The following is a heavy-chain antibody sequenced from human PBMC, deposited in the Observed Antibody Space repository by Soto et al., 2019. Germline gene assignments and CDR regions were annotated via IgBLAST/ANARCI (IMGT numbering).Heavy chain of an antibody. J-gene: IGHJ3*02. V-gene: IGHV2-5*02. Sequence: QITLKESGPTLVKPTQTLTLTCTFSGFSLTTSGVGVGWIRQPPGQALEWLAFVYWDDDKRYSPSLKSRLTIPKDTYKNQVVLTMANVDPVDTATYYCAHRALSSGWFVGAFDIWGQGTMVTVSS. CDR3: AHRALSSGWFVGAFDI. D-gene: IGHD6-19*01. CDR1: GFSLTTSGVG. CDR2: VYWDDDK.